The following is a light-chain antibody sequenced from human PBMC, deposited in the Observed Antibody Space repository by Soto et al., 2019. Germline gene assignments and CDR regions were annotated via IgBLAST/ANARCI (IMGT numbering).Light chain of an antibody. CDR2: SNS. CDR1: SSNIGAGYD. CDR3: QSYDSSLSGWV. J-gene: IGLJ3*02. V-gene: IGLV1-40*01. Sequence: QLVLTQPPSVSGAPGQRVTISCTGSSSNIGAGYDVHWYQQFPGTVPKLLIHSNSNRPSGVPDRFSGSKSGTSASLAITGLQAEDEADYYCQSYDSSLSGWVFGGGTKLTVL.